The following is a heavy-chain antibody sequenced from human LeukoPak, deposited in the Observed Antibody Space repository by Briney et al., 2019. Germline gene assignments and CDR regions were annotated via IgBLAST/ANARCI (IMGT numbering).Heavy chain of an antibody. Sequence: ASVKVSCKASGCTFINYGIGWVRQAPGQGLEWMGWISAHNGNTNYAQRLQGRVTMTTDTSTNTAYMELRSLTSDDTAVYYCARDLIQLREKVPFDYWGQGTLVTVSS. V-gene: IGHV1-18*01. J-gene: IGHJ4*02. CDR3: ARDLIQLREKVPFDY. CDR2: ISAHNGNT. CDR1: GCTFINYG. D-gene: IGHD5-18*01.